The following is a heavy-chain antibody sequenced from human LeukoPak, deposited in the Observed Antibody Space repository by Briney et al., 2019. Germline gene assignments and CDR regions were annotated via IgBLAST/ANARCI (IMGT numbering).Heavy chain of an antibody. Sequence: GGSLRLSCAASGFAFSSSNLNWFRQAPGKGLEWVSSITSDGYIYYADSLKGRFSLSRDNAKNSLYLQMISPRAEDTAVYYCARADDADYGVDYWGQGTLVTVSS. CDR1: GFAFSSSN. J-gene: IGHJ4*02. CDR2: ITSDGYI. V-gene: IGHV3-21*01. D-gene: IGHD4-17*01. CDR3: ARADDADYGVDY.